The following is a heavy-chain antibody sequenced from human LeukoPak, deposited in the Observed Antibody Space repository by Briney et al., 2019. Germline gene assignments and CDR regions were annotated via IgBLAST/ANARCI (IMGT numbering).Heavy chain of an antibody. J-gene: IGHJ4*02. CDR1: GFTFSSYG. D-gene: IGHD2-21*02. V-gene: IGHV3-33*06. CDR2: IWYDGSNK. CDR3: AKTYCGGDCYSEIDY. Sequence: QTGGSLRLSCAASGFTFSSYGMHWVRQAPGKGLEWVAVIWYDGSNKYYADSVKGRFTISRDNSKNTLYLQMNSLRAEDTAVYYCAKTYCGGDCYSEIDYWGQGTLVTVSS.